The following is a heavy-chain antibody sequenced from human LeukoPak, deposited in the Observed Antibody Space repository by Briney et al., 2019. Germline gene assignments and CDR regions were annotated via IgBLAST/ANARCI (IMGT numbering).Heavy chain of an antibody. V-gene: IGHV3-23*01. D-gene: IGHD3-22*01. J-gene: IGHJ4*02. CDR2: ISGSGGDT. Sequence: GGSLRLSCAASGFTFSSYAMSWARQAPGKGLEWVSSISGSGGDTYYTDSVKGRCTISRDNSKNTLYLQMNSLRAEDTAVYYCAKALSDYYDSSGYLNYWGQGTLVTVSS. CDR1: GFTFSSYA. CDR3: AKALSDYYDSSGYLNY.